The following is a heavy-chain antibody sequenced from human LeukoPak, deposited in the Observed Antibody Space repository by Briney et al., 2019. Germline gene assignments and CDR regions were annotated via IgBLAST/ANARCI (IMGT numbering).Heavy chain of an antibody. D-gene: IGHD6-13*01. J-gene: IGHJ4*02. CDR1: GFIFSDHY. CDR3: ASSRIYSSSWFLSY. CDR2: IRNKANSYTI. Sequence: PGGSLRLSCAASGFIFSDHYMDWVRQAPGKGLEWVGRIRNKANSYTIEYAASVKGRFTISRDDSKNLLYLQMNSLKIEDTAVYYCASSRIYSSSWFLSYWGQGTLVTVSS. V-gene: IGHV3-72*01.